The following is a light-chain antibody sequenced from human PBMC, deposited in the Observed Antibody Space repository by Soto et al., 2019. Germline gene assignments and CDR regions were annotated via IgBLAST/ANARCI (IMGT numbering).Light chain of an antibody. Sequence: DIKMTQSPSTLSASVGDRVTITCRVSQSISSRLAWYQQKPGKAPKLLIYDAYSLEVGVPSRFSGRGSGTTFTLTISNLQPDDFATYFCQQYNSYLFGQGTKV. J-gene: IGKJ1*01. CDR3: QQYNSYL. V-gene: IGKV1-5*01. CDR1: QSISSR. CDR2: DAY.